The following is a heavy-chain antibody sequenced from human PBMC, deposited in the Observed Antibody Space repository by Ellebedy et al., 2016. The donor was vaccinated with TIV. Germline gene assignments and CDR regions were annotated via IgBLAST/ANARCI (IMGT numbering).Heavy chain of an antibody. J-gene: IGHJ6*02. CDR1: GGSISSYY. CDR2: IYYSGST. Sequence: SETLSLXCTVSGGSISSYYWSWIRQPSGKGLEWIGYIYYSGSTNYNPSLKSRVTISVDTSKNQFSLKLSSVTAADTAVYYCARARYYYDSSGAGDYYYYGMDVWGQGTTVTVSS. CDR3: ARARYYYDSSGAGDYYYYGMDV. V-gene: IGHV4-59*01. D-gene: IGHD3-22*01.